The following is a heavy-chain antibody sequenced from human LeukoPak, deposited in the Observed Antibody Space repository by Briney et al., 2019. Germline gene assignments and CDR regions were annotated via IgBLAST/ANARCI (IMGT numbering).Heavy chain of an antibody. J-gene: IGHJ5*02. CDR2: ISSSSSTI. Sequence: GGSLRLSCAASGFTFSSYSMNWVRQAPGKGLEWASYISSSSSTIYYADSVKGRFTISRDNAKNSLYLQMNSLRAEDTAVYYCARASIAVAGTPRFDPWGQGTLVTVSS. V-gene: IGHV3-48*01. CDR3: ARASIAVAGTPRFDP. CDR1: GFTFSSYS. D-gene: IGHD6-19*01.